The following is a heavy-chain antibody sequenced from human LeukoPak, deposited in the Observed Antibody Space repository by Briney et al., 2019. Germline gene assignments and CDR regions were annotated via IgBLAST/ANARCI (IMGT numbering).Heavy chain of an antibody. J-gene: IGHJ4*02. CDR2: ISGSSGRT. V-gene: IGHV3-23*01. D-gene: IGHD3-9*01. CDR1: GFTLSSFG. CDR3: AKDRFYDILAGYPDY. Sequence: GGSLRLSCAASGFTLSSFGMSWVRQARGKGLEWVSAISGSSGRTYYADAVKGRFTVSRDLSKNTVSLQMNRLRADDTAMYHCAKDRFYDILAGYPDYWGQGTLVTVSS.